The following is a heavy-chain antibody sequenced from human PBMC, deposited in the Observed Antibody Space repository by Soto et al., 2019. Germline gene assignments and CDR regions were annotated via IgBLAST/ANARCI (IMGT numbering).Heavy chain of an antibody. V-gene: IGHV1-2*04. CDR1: GYAFTVYY. J-gene: IGHJ6*02. D-gene: IGHD3-22*01. Sequence: GASVNVSCKAAGYAFTVYYMHWVRQAPGQGLEWMGWINPNSGGTNYAQKFQGWVTMTRDTSISTAYMELSRLRSDDTAVYYCARGRRHYYDSSGYYSADYYYYGMDVWGQGTTVTVSS. CDR3: ARGRRHYYDSSGYYSADYYYYGMDV. CDR2: INPNSGGT.